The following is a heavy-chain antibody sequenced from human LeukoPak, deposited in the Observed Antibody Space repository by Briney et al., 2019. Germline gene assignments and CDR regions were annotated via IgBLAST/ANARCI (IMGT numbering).Heavy chain of an antibody. Sequence: ASVKVSCKASGYTFTGYYMHWVRQAPGQGLEWMGWINPNSGGTNYAQKFQGRVTMTRDTSISTAYMELNRLRSDDTAVYYCARAPPHYYYGMDVWGQGTTVTVSS. V-gene: IGHV1-2*02. CDR1: GYTFTGYY. CDR2: INPNSGGT. CDR3: ARAPPHYYYGMDV. J-gene: IGHJ6*02.